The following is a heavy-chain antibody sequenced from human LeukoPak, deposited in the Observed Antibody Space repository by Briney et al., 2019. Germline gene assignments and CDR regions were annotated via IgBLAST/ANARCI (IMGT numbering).Heavy chain of an antibody. Sequence: SQTLSLTCAISGGSVSSNSAAWNWIRQSPSRGLEWLGRTYYRSKWYNDYAVSVKSRITINPDTSKNQFSLQLNSVTPEDTAVYYCAREDIVATVGGDCFDYWGQGTLVTVSS. J-gene: IGHJ4*02. CDR2: TYYRSKWYN. D-gene: IGHD5-12*01. V-gene: IGHV6-1*01. CDR1: GGSVSSNSAA. CDR3: AREDIVATVGGDCFDY.